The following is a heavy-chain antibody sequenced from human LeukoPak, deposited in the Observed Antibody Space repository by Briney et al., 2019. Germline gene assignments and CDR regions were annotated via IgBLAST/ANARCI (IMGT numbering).Heavy chain of an antibody. CDR1: RGSISSPNYY. J-gene: IGHJ3*02. V-gene: IGHV4-39*07. CDR3: ASPRKRGGAFDI. D-gene: IGHD6-6*01. Sequence: AQTLSPTCSVSRGSISSPNYYWGWLRQSPGKGLEWTGKIYYSETTHYNPSLPSLKSRVTILIDTSKNQFSLRLRSVTAADTAVYYCASPRKRGGAFDIWGQGKVVTVSS. CDR2: IYYSETT.